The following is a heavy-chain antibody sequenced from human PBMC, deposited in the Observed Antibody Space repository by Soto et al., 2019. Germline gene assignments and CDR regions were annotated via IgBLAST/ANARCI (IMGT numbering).Heavy chain of an antibody. CDR3: ARGGWYLHDAFDI. Sequence: ASVKVSCKASGYTFNSHYIHGVRQAPGQGLEWMGIINPSGGSTSYAQKFQGRVTMTRDTSTSTVYMELSSLRSEDTAVYYCARGGWYLHDAFDIWGQGTMVTVSS. V-gene: IGHV1-46*02. CDR2: INPSGGST. J-gene: IGHJ3*02. CDR1: GYTFNSHY. D-gene: IGHD6-19*01.